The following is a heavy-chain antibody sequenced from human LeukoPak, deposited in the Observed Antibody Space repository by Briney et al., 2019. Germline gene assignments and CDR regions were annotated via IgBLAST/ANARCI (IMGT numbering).Heavy chain of an antibody. V-gene: IGHV1-69*13. D-gene: IGHD3-22*01. CDR2: IIPIFGTA. Sequence: GASVKVSCKASGGTFSSYAISWVRQAPGQGLEWMGGIIPIFGTANYAQKFQGRVTITADESTSTAYMELSSLRSEDTAVYYCARDREYYYDSSGYYPFDYWGQGTLATVSS. CDR3: ARDREYYYDSSGYYPFDY. CDR1: GGTFSSYA. J-gene: IGHJ4*02.